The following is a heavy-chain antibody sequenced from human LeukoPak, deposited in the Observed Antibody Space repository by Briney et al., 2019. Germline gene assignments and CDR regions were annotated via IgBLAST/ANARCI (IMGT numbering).Heavy chain of an antibody. CDR3: ARARRRIAAGTQHWFDP. Sequence: SETLSLICAVYGGPFSGYYWSWIRQPPGKGLEWIGVINHSGSTNYNPSLKSRVTISVDTSKNQSSLKLSSVTAADTAVYYCARARRRIAAGTQHWFDPWGQGTLVTVSS. J-gene: IGHJ5*02. D-gene: IGHD6-13*01. V-gene: IGHV4-34*01. CDR1: GGPFSGYY. CDR2: INHSGST.